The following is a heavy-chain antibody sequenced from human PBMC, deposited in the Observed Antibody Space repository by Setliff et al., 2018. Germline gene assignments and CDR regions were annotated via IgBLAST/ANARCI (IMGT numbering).Heavy chain of an antibody. Sequence: SETLSLTCTVSGGSISSHYWSWIRQPPGKGLEWIGSIYYSGSTNYNPSLKSRVTISVDTSKNQFSLKLNSVTAADTAVYYCARGVLYWGQGTLVTVSS. CDR2: IYYSGST. CDR3: ARGVLY. CDR1: GGSISSHY. J-gene: IGHJ4*02. V-gene: IGHV4-59*08. D-gene: IGHD3-10*01.